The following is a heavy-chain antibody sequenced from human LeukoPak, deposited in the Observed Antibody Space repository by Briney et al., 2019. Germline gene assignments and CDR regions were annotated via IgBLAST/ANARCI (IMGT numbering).Heavy chain of an antibody. CDR1: GFTFSSYA. CDR2: ISGSGGST. Sequence: GGSLRLSCAASGFTFSSYAMSWVRQAPGKGLEWLSAISGSGGSTYYADSVKGRFTISRDNSKNTLYLQMNSLRAEDTAIYYCAKNGDRGAYCSGGSCYPYYYYYIDVWGKGTTVTISS. J-gene: IGHJ6*03. V-gene: IGHV3-23*01. CDR3: AKNGDRGAYCSGGSCYPYYYYYIDV. D-gene: IGHD2-15*01.